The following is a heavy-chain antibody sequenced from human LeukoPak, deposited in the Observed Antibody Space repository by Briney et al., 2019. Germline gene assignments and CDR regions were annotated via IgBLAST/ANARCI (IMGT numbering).Heavy chain of an antibody. CDR2: ISSNGGST. CDR1: GFTYSSYA. D-gene: IGHD1-26*01. J-gene: IGHJ4*02. V-gene: IGHV3-64*01. Sequence: GGSLRLSCAASGFTYSSYAMHWVRQAPGKGLEYVSAISSNGGSTYYANSVKGRFTISRDNSKNTLYLQMGSLRAEDMAVYYCARVRWELLVDYWGQGTLVTVSS. CDR3: ARVRWELLVDY.